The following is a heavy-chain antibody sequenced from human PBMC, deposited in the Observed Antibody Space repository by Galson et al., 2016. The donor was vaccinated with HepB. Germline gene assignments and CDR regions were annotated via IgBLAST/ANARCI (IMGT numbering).Heavy chain of an antibody. CDR2: IWYDGSKK. CDR3: ARDGIPSPQDIGGRLPPPYYSGMDF. J-gene: IGHJ6*02. V-gene: IGHV3-33*01. CDR1: GFTFSNYG. Sequence: SLRLSCAASGFTFSNYGTHWVRQAPGKGLEWAALIWYDGSKKYYAESVKGRLTISRDNSKNTLDLQMNSLRAEDTAVYYCARDGIPSPQDIGGRLPPPYYSGMDFWGQGTAVTVSS. D-gene: IGHD6-6*01.